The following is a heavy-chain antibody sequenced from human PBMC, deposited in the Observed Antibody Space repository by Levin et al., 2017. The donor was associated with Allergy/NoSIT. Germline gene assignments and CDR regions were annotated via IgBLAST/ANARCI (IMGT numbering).Heavy chain of an antibody. CDR2: ISYDGTNK. J-gene: IGHJ4*02. CDR3: ARVPYISGTFDY. V-gene: IGHV3-30*04. CDR1: GFTFSSYA. D-gene: IGHD6-19*01. Sequence: GGSLRLSCAASGFTFSSYAMHWVRQAPGKGLEWVAFISYDGTNKYCADSVKGRFTISRDNSKNTLYLQMNSLRAEDTAVYYCARVPYISGTFDYWGQGTLVTVSS.